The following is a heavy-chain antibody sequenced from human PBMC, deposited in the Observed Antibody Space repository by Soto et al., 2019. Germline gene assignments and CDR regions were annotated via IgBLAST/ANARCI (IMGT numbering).Heavy chain of an antibody. D-gene: IGHD2-21*02. CDR2: ISWNSGSI. J-gene: IGHJ6*02. V-gene: IGHV3-9*01. CDR1: GFTFDDYA. Sequence: EVQLVESGGGLVQPGRSLRLSCAASGFTFDDYAMHWVRQAPGKGLEWVSGISWNSGSIGYADSVKGRFTISRDNAKNSLYLQMNSLRAEDTALYYCAKDIETGGDLGYYGMDVWGQGTTVTVSS. CDR3: AKDIETGGDLGYYGMDV.